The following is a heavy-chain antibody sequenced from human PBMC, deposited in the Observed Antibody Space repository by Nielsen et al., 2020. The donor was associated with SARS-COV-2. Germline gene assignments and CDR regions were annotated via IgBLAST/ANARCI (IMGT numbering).Heavy chain of an antibody. Sequence: GGSLRLSCAASGFTFSSYGMHWVRQAPGKGLEWVAVISYDGSNKYYADSVKGRFTISRDNSKNTLYLQMNSLRAEDTAVYYCARGGYYFDYWGQGTLVTVSS. CDR3: ARGGYYFDY. V-gene: IGHV3-30*03. J-gene: IGHJ4*02. D-gene: IGHD3-16*01. CDR1: GFTFSSYG. CDR2: ISYDGSNK.